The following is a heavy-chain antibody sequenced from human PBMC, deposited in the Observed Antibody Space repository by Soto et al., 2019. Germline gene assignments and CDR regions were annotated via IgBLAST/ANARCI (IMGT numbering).Heavy chain of an antibody. V-gene: IGHV3-66*01. CDR3: ARWGCSGGSCYPHFDY. D-gene: IGHD2-15*01. Sequence: GGSLRLSCAASGFTVSSNYMSWVRQAPGKGLEWVSVIYSGGSTYYADSVKGRFTISRDNSKNTLYLQMNSLRAEDTAVYYCARWGCSGGSCYPHFDYWGQGTLVTVSS. J-gene: IGHJ4*02. CDR1: GFTVSSNY. CDR2: IYSGGST.